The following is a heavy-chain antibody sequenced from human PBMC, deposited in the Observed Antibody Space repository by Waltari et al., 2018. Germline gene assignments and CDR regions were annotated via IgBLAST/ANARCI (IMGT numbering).Heavy chain of an antibody. CDR1: GFTFSSYW. V-gene: IGHV3-7*03. J-gene: IGHJ6*02. CDR2: IKQDGSEK. D-gene: IGHD4-17*01. Sequence: EVQLVESGGGLVQPGGSLRLSCAASGFTFSSYWMSWVRQAPGKGREWVANIKQDGSEKYYVDSVKGRFTISRDNAKNSLYLQMNSLRAEDTAVYYCARGYGDPIPYDYYYYGMDVWGQGTTVTVSS. CDR3: ARGYGDPIPYDYYYYGMDV.